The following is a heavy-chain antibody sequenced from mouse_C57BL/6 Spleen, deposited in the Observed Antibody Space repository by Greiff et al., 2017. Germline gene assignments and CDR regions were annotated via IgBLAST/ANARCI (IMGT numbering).Heavy chain of an antibody. CDR3: ARGNDGYYFWYFDV. Sequence: EVKLVESGPGMVKPSQSLSLTCTVTGYSITSGYDWHWIRHFPGNKLEWMGYISYSGSTNYNPSLKSRISITHDTSKNHFFLKLNSVTTEDTATYYCARGNDGYYFWYFDVWGTGTTVTVSS. CDR2: ISYSGST. V-gene: IGHV3-1*01. D-gene: IGHD2-3*01. J-gene: IGHJ1*03. CDR1: GYSITSGYD.